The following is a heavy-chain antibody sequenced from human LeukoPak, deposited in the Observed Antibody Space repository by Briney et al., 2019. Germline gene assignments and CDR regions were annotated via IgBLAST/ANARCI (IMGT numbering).Heavy chain of an antibody. CDR2: INHSGST. D-gene: IGHD3-9*01. CDR3: ARHVPRVLRYFDWLLRGVSD. V-gene: IGHV4-34*01. CDR1: GGSFSGYY. Sequence: PSETLSLTCAVYGGSFSGYYWSWLRQPPGKGLEWIGEINHSGSTNYNPSLKSRVTISVDTSKNQFSLKLSSVTAADTAVYYCARHVPRVLRYFDWLLRGVSDWGQGTLVTVSS. J-gene: IGHJ4*02.